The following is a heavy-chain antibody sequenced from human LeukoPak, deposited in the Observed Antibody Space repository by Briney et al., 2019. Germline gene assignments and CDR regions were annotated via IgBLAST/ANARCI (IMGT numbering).Heavy chain of an antibody. CDR2: INPADGNT. V-gene: IGHV1-18*04. CDR1: GYRFTKYG. Sequence: ASVRVSCKTSGYRFTKYGISWVRQAPGQGLEWMGWINPADGNTTSARKFHGRPIMTTDTSTNTAHMEMRGLRSDDTAVYYCARKLVFDYWGQGTLVSVSS. J-gene: IGHJ4*02. CDR3: ARKLVFDY.